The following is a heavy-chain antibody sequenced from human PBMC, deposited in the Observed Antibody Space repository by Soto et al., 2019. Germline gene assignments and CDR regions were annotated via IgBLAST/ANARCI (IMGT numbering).Heavy chain of an antibody. CDR3: ARGGGTILAPLP. CDR2: INPNSGAT. D-gene: IGHD3-3*01. V-gene: IGHV1-2*02. Sequence: QVQLVQSGAELKKPGASVKVSCKASGYTFTGYFMHWVRQAPGQGLEWMGWINPNSGATKYAQKFQGRGTLSKDTSIRTAYMELTGLRSDDTAVYYCARGGGTILAPLPWGQGTQVTVSS. CDR1: GYTFTGYF. J-gene: IGHJ5*02.